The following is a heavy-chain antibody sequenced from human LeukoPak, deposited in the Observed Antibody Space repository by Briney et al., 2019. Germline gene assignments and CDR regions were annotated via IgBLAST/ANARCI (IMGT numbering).Heavy chain of an antibody. J-gene: IGHJ4*02. V-gene: IGHV1-69*13. Sequence: SVKVSCKASGGTFSSYAISWVRQAPGQGLEWMGGIIPIFGTANYAQKFQGRVTITADESTSTAYMELSSLRSEDTAVYYCASGGGGHCSGGSCFYYFAYWGQGTLVTVSS. CDR3: ASGGGGHCSGGSCFYYFAY. CDR2: IIPIFGTA. D-gene: IGHD2-15*01. CDR1: GGTFSSYA.